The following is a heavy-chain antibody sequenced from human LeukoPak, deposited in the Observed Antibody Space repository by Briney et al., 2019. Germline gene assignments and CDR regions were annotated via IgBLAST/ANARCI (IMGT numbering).Heavy chain of an antibody. Sequence: SQTPSLTCTVSGGSISSGDYYWSWIRQPPGKGLEWIGYIYYSGSTYYNPSLKSRVTISVDTSKNQFSLKLSSVTAADTAVYYCARGRHDYYGSGSLGINYYMDVWGKGTTVTVSS. D-gene: IGHD3-10*01. CDR3: ARGRHDYYGSGSLGINYYMDV. V-gene: IGHV4-30-4*08. CDR2: IYYSGST. CDR1: GGSISSGDYY. J-gene: IGHJ6*03.